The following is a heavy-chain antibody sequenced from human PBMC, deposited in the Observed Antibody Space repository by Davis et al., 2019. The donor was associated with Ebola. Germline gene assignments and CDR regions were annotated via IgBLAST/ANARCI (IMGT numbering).Heavy chain of an antibody. D-gene: IGHD2-8*01. CDR3: ARGPRMLYPYYYYYGMDV. J-gene: IGHJ6*02. CDR2: INPNSGGT. V-gene: IGHV1-2*04. CDR1: GYTFTGYY. Sequence: AASVKVSCKASGYTFTGYYMHWVRQAPGQGLEWMGWINPNSGGTNYAQKFQGWVTMTRDTSISTAYMELSRLRSDDTAVYYCARGPRMLYPYYYYYGMDVWGQGTTVTVSS.